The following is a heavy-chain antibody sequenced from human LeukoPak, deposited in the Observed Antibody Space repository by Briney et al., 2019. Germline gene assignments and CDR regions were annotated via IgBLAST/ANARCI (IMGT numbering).Heavy chain of an antibody. J-gene: IGHJ4*02. CDR3: ARAGVYSSRGLYYFDY. Sequence: SETLSLTCTVSGGSISSYYWSWIRQPPGKGLEWIGYIYYSGSTNYNPSLKSRVTISVDTSKNQFSLKLSSVTAADPAVYYCARAGVYSSRGLYYFDYWGQGTLVTVSS. CDR1: GGSISSYY. D-gene: IGHD6-13*01. CDR2: IYYSGST. V-gene: IGHV4-59*01.